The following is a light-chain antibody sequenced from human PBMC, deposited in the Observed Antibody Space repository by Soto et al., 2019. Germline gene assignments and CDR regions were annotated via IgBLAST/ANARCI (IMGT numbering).Light chain of an antibody. Sequence: EIVLTQSPGTLSLSPGERATLSCRASQRISSNSLAWYQQKPGQAPGLLIYDASNRATGIPDRFSGSGSGTDFSLTIRRLEPEDVAVYYCQQYGGSPWTFGQGTKVDIK. CDR1: QRISSNS. J-gene: IGKJ1*01. CDR2: DAS. CDR3: QQYGGSPWT. V-gene: IGKV3-20*01.